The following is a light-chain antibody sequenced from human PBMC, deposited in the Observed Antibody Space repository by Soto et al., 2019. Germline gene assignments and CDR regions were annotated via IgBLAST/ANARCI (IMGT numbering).Light chain of an antibody. V-gene: IGKV2-30*01. CDR2: KVS. CDR1: QSLVYSDGNTY. CDR3: MQGTHRLT. J-gene: IGKJ4*01. Sequence: DVVMTQSPLSLPVTLGQPASISCRSSQSLVYSDGNTYLSWFQQRPGQSPRRLIYKVSNRDSGVPDRFSGSGSGTDFTLKISRVAAEDVGVYYCMQGTHRLTFGGGTKVDIK.